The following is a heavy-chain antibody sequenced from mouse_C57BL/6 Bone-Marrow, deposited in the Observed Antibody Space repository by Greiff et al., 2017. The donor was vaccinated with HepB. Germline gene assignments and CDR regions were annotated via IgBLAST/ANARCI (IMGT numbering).Heavy chain of an antibody. CDR1: GYTFTSYW. D-gene: IGHD1-1*01. V-gene: IGHV1-55*01. CDR3: ARGDYYGSSYEVDY. J-gene: IGHJ2*01. CDR2: INPNNGGT. Sequence: QVQLQQPGAELVKPGASVKMSCKASGYTFTSYWITWVKQRPGQGLEWIGDINPNNGGTSYNQKFKGKATLTVDKSSSTAYMELRSLTSEDSAVYYCARGDYYGSSYEVDYWGQGTTLTVSS.